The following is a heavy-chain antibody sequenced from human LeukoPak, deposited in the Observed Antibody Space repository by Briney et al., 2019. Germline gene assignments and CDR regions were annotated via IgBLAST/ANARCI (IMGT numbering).Heavy chain of an antibody. CDR1: GFTFSSYG. V-gene: IGHV3-33*06. D-gene: IGHD5-12*01. J-gene: IGHJ4*02. CDR2: IWYDGSNK. CDR3: AKGGGYDYFDY. Sequence: GGSLRLSCAASGFTFSSYGMHWVRQAPGKGLEWVAVIWYDGSNKYYADSVKGRFTISRDNSKNTLYLQMNSLRAEDTAVYYCAKGGGYDYFDYWGQGTLVTVS.